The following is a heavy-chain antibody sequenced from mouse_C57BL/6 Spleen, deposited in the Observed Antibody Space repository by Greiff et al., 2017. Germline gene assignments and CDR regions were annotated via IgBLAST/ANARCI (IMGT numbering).Heavy chain of an antibody. CDR3: ARRVGGELGPFDY. J-gene: IGHJ2*01. Sequence: QVQLKESGAELARPGASVKLSCKASGYTFTSYGISWVKQRTGQGLEWIGEIYPRSGNTYYNEKFKGKATLTADKSSSTAYMELRSLTSEDSAVYFCARRVGGELGPFDYWCQGTTLTVSS. D-gene: IGHD4-1*01. CDR1: GYTFTSYG. V-gene: IGHV1-81*01. CDR2: IYPRSGNT.